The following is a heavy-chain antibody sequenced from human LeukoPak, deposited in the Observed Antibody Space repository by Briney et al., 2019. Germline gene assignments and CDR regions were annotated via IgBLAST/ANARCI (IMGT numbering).Heavy chain of an antibody. CDR3: ARDPTYYYDSSGYSHSNWFDP. CDR1: GFTFSNYW. CDR2: ISSSSSYI. J-gene: IGHJ5*02. D-gene: IGHD3-22*01. V-gene: IGHV3-21*01. Sequence: PGGSLRLSCVASGFTFSNYWMHWVRQAPGKGLEWVSSISSSSSYIYYADSVKGRFTISRDNAKNSLYLQMNSLRAEDTAVYYCARDPTYYYDSSGYSHSNWFDPWGQGTLVTVSS.